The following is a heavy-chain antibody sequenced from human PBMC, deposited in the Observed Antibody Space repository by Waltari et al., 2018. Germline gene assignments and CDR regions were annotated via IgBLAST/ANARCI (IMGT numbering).Heavy chain of an antibody. J-gene: IGHJ4*02. CDR3: ARTEHSSGWYDY. CDR2: INPNSGGT. D-gene: IGHD6-19*01. Sequence: QVQLVPSGAEVKKPGASVKVYCKASGYTFTGYYMHWVRQAPGQGLEWMGWINPNSGGTNYAQKFQGWVTMTRDTSISTAYMELSRLRSDDTAVYYCARTEHSSGWYDYWGQGTLVTVSS. V-gene: IGHV1-2*04. CDR1: GYTFTGYY.